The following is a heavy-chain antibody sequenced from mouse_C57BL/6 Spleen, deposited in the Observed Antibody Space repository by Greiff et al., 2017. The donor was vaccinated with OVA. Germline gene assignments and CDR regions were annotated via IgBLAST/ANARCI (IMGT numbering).Heavy chain of an antibody. J-gene: IGHJ1*03. Sequence: VQLQQPGAELVKPGASVKLSCKASGYTFTSYWMHWVKQRPGQGLEWIGMIHPNSGSTNYNEKFKSKATLTVDKSSSTAYMQLSSLTSEDSAVYYCARGRGTVVDLLGFDVWGTGTTVTVSS. D-gene: IGHD1-1*01. CDR1: GYTFTSYW. CDR2: IHPNSGST. CDR3: ARGRGTVVDLLGFDV. V-gene: IGHV1-64*01.